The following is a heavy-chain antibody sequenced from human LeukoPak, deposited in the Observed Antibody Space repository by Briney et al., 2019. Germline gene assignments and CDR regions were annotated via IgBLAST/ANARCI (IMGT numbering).Heavy chain of an antibody. V-gene: IGHV4-34*01. J-gene: IGHJ4*02. D-gene: IGHD3-9*01. CDR3: ARIRCGHSGSVCYNH. Sequence: PSETLSLTCGAFGVSINDYYWSWIRQSPGKGLEWIGEISHTEGTRYNPSLESRVTMSVGTYENQLSLKLIFVTAADTAVYYCARIRCGHSGSVCYNHWGLGALVTVSS. CDR2: ISHTEGT. CDR1: GVSINDYY.